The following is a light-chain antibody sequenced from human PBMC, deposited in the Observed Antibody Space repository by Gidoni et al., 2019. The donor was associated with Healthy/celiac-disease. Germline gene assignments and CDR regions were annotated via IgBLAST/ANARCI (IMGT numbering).Light chain of an antibody. Sequence: VVMTQSPLPPPVTLGQPASITCRSSQSLVYSDRITYLNWFQQRPGQSPRRLIYKVSNRDSGGPERFSGSGSGTDCTLKISRMEDEDVGVDYCMQGTHWPPVTFGQGTRLEIK. CDR1: QSLVYSDRITY. J-gene: IGKJ5*01. V-gene: IGKV2-30*01. CDR2: KVS. CDR3: MQGTHWPPVT.